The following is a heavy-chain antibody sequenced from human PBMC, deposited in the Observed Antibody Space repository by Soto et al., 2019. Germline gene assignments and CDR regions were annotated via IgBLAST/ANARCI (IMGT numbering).Heavy chain of an antibody. D-gene: IGHD6-6*01. Sequence: SETLSLTCAVYGGSFSGYYWSWIRQPPGKGLEWIGEINHSGSTNYNPSLKSRVTISVETSKNQFSLKLSSVTAADSAVYYCASTRYTYSSSAVGGWFDPWGQGTLVTVSS. J-gene: IGHJ5*02. CDR1: GGSFSGYY. CDR3: ASTRYTYSSSAVGGWFDP. CDR2: INHSGST. V-gene: IGHV4-34*01.